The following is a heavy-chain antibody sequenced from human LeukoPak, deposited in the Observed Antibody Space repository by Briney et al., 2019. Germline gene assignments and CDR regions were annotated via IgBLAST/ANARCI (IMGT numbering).Heavy chain of an antibody. D-gene: IGHD6-13*01. J-gene: IGHJ4*02. Sequence: SETLSLTCTVSGYSISSGYYWGWIRQPPGKGLEWLASIYHSGTIYYNPSLKSRVTISVDTSKNQFSLKLTSVTAADTAVYYCARGLGRQQLVSPFDYWAREPWSPSPQ. CDR2: IYHSGTI. CDR1: GYSISSGYY. V-gene: IGHV4-38-2*02. CDR3: ARGLGRQQLVSPFDY.